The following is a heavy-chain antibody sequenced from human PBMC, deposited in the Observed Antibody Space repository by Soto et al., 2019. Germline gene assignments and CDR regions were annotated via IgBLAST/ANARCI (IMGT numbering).Heavy chain of an antibody. Sequence: QVQLVQSGAEVKKPGSSVKVSCKASGDSFSAHAVSWVRQAPGQGLEWMGAIIPIFGTRHYAQKFQGRVTITAEKSTDTAYMELSSLRSEDTAIYYCARDSGYDFWSGSFRVHYFDYWGQGTLVNVSS. CDR2: IIPIFGTR. J-gene: IGHJ4*02. CDR1: GDSFSAHA. D-gene: IGHD3-3*01. CDR3: ARDSGYDFWSGSFRVHYFDY. V-gene: IGHV1-69*06.